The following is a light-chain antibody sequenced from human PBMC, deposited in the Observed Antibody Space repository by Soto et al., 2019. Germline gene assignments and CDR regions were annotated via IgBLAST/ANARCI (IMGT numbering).Light chain of an antibody. J-gene: IGKJ5*01. Sequence: EIVLTQSPGTLSLSPGEGATLSCRASQSVSSGYIAWYQQRPGQTPSLLIYGASTRATGIPDRFSGSGSGTHFTLAISRLEPGDFAVYYCQQRSNWPPSITFGQGTRLEI. CDR1: QSVSSGY. CDR2: GAS. V-gene: IGKV3D-20*02. CDR3: QQRSNWPPSIT.